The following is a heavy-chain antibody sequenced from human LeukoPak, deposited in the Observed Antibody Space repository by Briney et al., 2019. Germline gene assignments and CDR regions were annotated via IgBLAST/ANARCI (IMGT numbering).Heavy chain of an antibody. CDR3: ARVGYYGSGSYYRDYFEY. CDR1: GVSISSYY. J-gene: IGHJ4*02. CDR2: ISNSAIT. D-gene: IGHD3-10*01. Sequence: SETLSLTCTVSGVSISSYYWTWVRQPPAKGLEWIGFISNSAITDYNPSLKSRVTISIDTSKNQFSLKLNSETAADTAVYYCARVGYYGSGSYYRDYFEYWGQGTLVTVSS. V-gene: IGHV4-59*01.